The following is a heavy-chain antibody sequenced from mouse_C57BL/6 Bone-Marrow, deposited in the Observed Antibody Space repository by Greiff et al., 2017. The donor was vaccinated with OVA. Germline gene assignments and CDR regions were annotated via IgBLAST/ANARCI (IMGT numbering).Heavy chain of an antibody. Sequence: VQLKESGPELAKPGASVKIPCKASGYTFTDYNMDWVKQSHGKSLEWIGDINPDNGGTIYNQKFKGKATLTVDKSSSTAYMELRSLTSEDTAVYYCASGGYYDYDGGSWFAYGGRGTLVTVSA. CDR3: ASGGYYDYDGGSWFAY. CDR1: GYTFTDYN. D-gene: IGHD2-4*01. J-gene: IGHJ3*01. V-gene: IGHV1-18*01. CDR2: INPDNGGT.